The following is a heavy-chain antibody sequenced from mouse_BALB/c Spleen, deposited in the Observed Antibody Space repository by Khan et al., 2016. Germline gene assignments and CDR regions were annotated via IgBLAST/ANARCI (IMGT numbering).Heavy chain of an antibody. CDR1: GYSITSDYA. J-gene: IGHJ3*01. CDR3: ARSGALYGNFPY. Sequence: QLQESGPGLVKPSQSLSLTCTVTGYSITSDYAWNWIRQFPGNKLEWMGHISYSGSTSYNPSLKSRISITRDTSKNQFFLQLNSVTAEDTATYYCARSGALYGNFPYWGQGTLVTVSA. D-gene: IGHD2-1*01. V-gene: IGHV3-2*02. CDR2: ISYSGST.